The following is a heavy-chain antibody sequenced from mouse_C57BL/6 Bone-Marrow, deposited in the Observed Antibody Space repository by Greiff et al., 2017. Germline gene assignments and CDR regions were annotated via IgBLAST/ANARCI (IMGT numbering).Heavy chain of an antibody. J-gene: IGHJ4*01. CDR1: GFTFSDYG. Sequence: EVKLVESGGGLVKPGGSLKLSCAASGFTFSDYGMHWVRQAPEKGLEWVAYISSGSSTIYYADTVKGRFTISRDNAKNTLFLQMTSLRSEDTAMYDGAKHWEGYAMDYWGQGTSVTVSS. D-gene: IGHD4-1*01. V-gene: IGHV5-17*01. CDR2: ISSGSSTI. CDR3: AKHWEGYAMDY.